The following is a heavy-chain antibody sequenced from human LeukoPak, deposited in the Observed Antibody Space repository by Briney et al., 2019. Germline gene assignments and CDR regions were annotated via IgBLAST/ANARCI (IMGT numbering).Heavy chain of an antibody. D-gene: IGHD5-12*01. CDR1: GFTFSSYS. J-gene: IGHJ3*02. CDR3: ARDIGYFRSEDAFDI. Sequence: GGSLRLSCAASGFTFSSYSMNWVRQAPGKGLEWVSSISSNSRYTYYADSVKGRFTISRDNAKSSLYLQMNSLRAEDTAVYYCARDIGYFRSEDAFDIWGQGTMVTVSS. V-gene: IGHV3-21*01. CDR2: ISSNSRYT.